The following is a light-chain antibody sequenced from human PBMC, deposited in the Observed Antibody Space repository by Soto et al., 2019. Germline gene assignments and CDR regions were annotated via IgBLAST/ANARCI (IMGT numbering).Light chain of an antibody. CDR3: QQYGGSPRT. V-gene: IGKV3-20*01. Sequence: EFVLTQSPGTLSLYPGERATLSCRASQTVRNNYLAWYQQKPGQAPRLLIYGTSSRATGIPDRFSGSGSGTDFTLTITRLEPEDFAVYYCQQYGGSPRTFGQGTKVDIK. CDR1: QTVRNNY. CDR2: GTS. J-gene: IGKJ1*01.